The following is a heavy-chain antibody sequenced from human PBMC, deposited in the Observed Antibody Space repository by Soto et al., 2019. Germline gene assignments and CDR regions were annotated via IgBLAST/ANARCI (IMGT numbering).Heavy chain of an antibody. D-gene: IGHD2-21*01. Sequence: ASVKVSCKASGYTFTSYGISWVRQAPGQGLEWMGWISAYNGNTNYAQKLRGRVTMTTDTSTSTAYMELRSLRSDDTAVYYCARGAPDWGSDAFDIWGQGTMVTVSS. V-gene: IGHV1-18*01. CDR1: GYTFTSYG. J-gene: IGHJ3*02. CDR2: ISAYNGNT. CDR3: ARGAPDWGSDAFDI.